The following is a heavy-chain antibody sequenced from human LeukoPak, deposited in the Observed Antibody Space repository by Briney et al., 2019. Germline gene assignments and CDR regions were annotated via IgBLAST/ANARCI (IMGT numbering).Heavy chain of an antibody. Sequence: QPGGSLRLSCAASGFPFSVAAMTWVRQAPGKGLEWVSLIGASGESTYYADSVKGRFTISRDNSKNTLSLQMNSLRVEDTAMYFCAKDIQLSTWGLGTMVTVSS. V-gene: IGHV3-23*01. CDR3: AKDIQLST. D-gene: IGHD5-24*01. CDR1: GFPFSVAA. CDR2: IGASGEST. J-gene: IGHJ3*01.